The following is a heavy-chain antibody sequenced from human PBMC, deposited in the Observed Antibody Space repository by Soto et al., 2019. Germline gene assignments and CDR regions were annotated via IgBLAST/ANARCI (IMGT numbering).Heavy chain of an antibody. J-gene: IGHJ1*01. CDR3: ARVPGP. CDR1: GGSISSGGYS. CDR2: IYHSGST. V-gene: IGHV4-30-2*01. D-gene: IGHD3-10*01. Sequence: SETLSLTCAVSGGSISSGGYSWSWIRQPPGKGLEWIGYIYHSGSTYYNSSLKSRVTISVDRSKNQFSLKLSSVTAADTAVYYCARVPGPWGQGTLVTVCS.